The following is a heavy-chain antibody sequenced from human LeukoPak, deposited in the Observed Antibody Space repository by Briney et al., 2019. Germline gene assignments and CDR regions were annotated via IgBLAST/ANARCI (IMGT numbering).Heavy chain of an antibody. CDR2: ISSSSGTI. V-gene: IGHV3-48*01. J-gene: IGHJ4*02. CDR3: ARRGYVGDFDY. CDR1: GFTFSSYS. D-gene: IGHD4-23*01. Sequence: GGSLRLSCAASGFTFSSYSMNWVRQAPGKGLEWVSYISSSSGTIYYADSVKGRFTISRDNAKNSLYLQMNSLRAEDTAVYYCARRGYVGDFDYWGQGTLVTVSS.